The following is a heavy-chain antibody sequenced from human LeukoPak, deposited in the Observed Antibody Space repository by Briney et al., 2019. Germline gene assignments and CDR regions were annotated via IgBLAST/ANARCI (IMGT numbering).Heavy chain of an antibody. CDR1: GFTFSSYA. CDR2: ISGSGGST. D-gene: IGHD3-3*01. CDR3: AKFSSSTTLPYADFWSGYYKDPSFDY. V-gene: IGHV3-23*01. Sequence: GGSLGLSCAASGFTFSSYAMSWVRQAPGKGLEWVSAISGSGGSTYYADSVKGRFTISRDNSKNTLYLQMNSLRAEDTAVYYCAKFSSSTTLPYADFWSGYYKDPSFDYWGQGTLVTVSS. J-gene: IGHJ4*02.